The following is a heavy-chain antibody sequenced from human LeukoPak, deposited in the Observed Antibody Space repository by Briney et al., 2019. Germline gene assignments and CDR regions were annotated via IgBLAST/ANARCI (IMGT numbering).Heavy chain of an antibody. J-gene: IGHJ4*02. CDR3: ATDGNSFDF. CDR1: GFTFSDAW. CDR2: INKDGSKI. Sequence: PGGSLRLSCAASGFTFSDAWMSWVRQAPGKGLEWGANINKDGSKIYYLDSVKGRFTISRDNAKKSVSLQMNSLRAEDTAVYFCATDGNSFDFWGQGAQVTVSS. V-gene: IGHV3-7*01. D-gene: IGHD4-23*01.